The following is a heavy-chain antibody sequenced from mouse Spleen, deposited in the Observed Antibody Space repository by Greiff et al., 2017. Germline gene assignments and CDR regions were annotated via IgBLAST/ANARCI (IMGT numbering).Heavy chain of an antibody. J-gene: IGHJ1*01. D-gene: IGHD1-1*01. CDR1: GYSFTGYF. Sequence: VQLQQSGPELVKPGDSVKISCKASGYSFTGYFMNWVMQSHGKSLEWIGRINPYNGDTFYNQKFKGKATLTVDKSSSTAHMELRSLTSEDSAVYYCARLITTVVATRYFDVWGAGTTVTVSS. CDR2: INPYNGDT. CDR3: ARLITTVVATRYFDV. V-gene: IGHV1-20*01.